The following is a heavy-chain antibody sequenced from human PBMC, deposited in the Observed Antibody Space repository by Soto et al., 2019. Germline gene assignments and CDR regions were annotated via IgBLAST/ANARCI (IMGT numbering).Heavy chain of an antibody. CDR1: GFTFSSYG. CDR3: ARDIAGAAPAANWFDP. CDR2: IWYDGSNK. D-gene: IGHD6-25*01. J-gene: IGHJ5*02. V-gene: IGHV3-33*01. Sequence: GGSLRLSCAASGFTFSSYGMHWVRQAPGKGLEWVAVIWYDGSNKYYADSVKGRFTISRDNSKNTLYLQMNSLRAEDTAVYYCARDIAGAAPAANWFDPWGQGTLVTVSS.